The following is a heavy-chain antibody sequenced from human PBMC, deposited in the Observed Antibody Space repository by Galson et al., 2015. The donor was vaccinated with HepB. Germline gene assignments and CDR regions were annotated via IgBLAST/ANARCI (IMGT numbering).Heavy chain of an antibody. D-gene: IGHD2/OR15-2a*01. CDR3: AKDVEQLPQYSFDI. V-gene: IGHV3-30*18. J-gene: IGHJ3*02. CDR2: IKYDGSNK. CDR1: GFTFSSYC. Sequence: SLRLSCAASGFTFSSYCMHWVRQAPGKGLEWVSGIKYDGSNKYNADSVKGRFTISRDNSKNTLYLQMNSLRTEDTAVYYCAKDVEQLPQYSFDIWSQGTMVTVS.